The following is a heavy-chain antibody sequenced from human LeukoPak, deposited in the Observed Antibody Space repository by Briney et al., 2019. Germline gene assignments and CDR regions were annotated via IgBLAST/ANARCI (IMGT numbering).Heavy chain of an antibody. D-gene: IGHD6-6*01. CDR1: GGTLTTYA. CDR2: IITIFGTA. V-gene: IGHV1-69*05. Sequence: SLRVSSTPSGGTLTTYAISWVRQAPGQRRERRGGIITIFGTANNAQTFQSRVTITTDESTSTAYMELSSLRSEDTAVYYCARDLAGIEYSSSSASGSLGAFDIWGQGTMVTVSS. CDR3: ARDLAGIEYSSSSASGSLGAFDI. J-gene: IGHJ3*02.